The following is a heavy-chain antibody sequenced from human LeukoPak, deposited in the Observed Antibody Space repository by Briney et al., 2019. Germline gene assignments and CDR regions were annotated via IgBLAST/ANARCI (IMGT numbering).Heavy chain of an antibody. CDR1: GYTFTSYG. CDR2: ISAYNGNT. J-gene: IGHJ4*02. Sequence: ASVKVSCKASGYTFTSYGISWVRQAPGQGLEWMGWISAYNGNTNYAQKLQGRVTMTTDTSTSTAYMEPRSLRSDDTAVYYCARDRPVEMATSDFDYWGQGTLVTVSS. D-gene: IGHD5-24*01. CDR3: ARDRPVEMATSDFDY. V-gene: IGHV1-18*01.